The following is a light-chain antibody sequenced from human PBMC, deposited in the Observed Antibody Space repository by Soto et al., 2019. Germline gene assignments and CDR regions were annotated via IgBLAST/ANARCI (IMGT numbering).Light chain of an antibody. V-gene: IGKV3-15*01. CDR1: QSVTTI. CDR2: XAX. J-gene: IGKJ5*01. Sequence: EVVMTQSPATLSVSPGERVTFSCRASQSVTTILAWYQHKPGQAPRLLMFXAXTXXTXXXARFSGSGSGTDFTLTITGLQSEDFAVYYCQQYKSWPYTFGQGTRLEIK. CDR3: QQYKSWPYT.